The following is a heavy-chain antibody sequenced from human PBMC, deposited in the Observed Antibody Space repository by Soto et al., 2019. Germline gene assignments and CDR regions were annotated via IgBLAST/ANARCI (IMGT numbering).Heavy chain of an antibody. CDR2: INHSGST. CDR1: GGSFSGYY. Sequence: PSETLSLTCAVYGGSFSGYYWSWIRQPPGKGLEWIGEINHSGSTNYNPSLKSRVTISVDTSKNQFSLKLSSVTAADTAVYYCARGLTIPGVVIIPVYWFDPWGQGTLVTVSS. V-gene: IGHV4-34*01. CDR3: ARGLTIPGVVIIPVYWFDP. J-gene: IGHJ5*02. D-gene: IGHD3-3*01.